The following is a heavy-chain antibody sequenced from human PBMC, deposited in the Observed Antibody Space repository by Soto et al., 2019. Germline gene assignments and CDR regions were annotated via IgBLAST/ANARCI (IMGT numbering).Heavy chain of an antibody. V-gene: IGHV4-31*03. Sequence: SETLSLTCTFSGGSITRGGYYWSWIRQHPGKGLEWIGYLYNSGITYYNPALKSRVTISVDTSKNQFFLKLTSVTAADAAVYYCARDPAPWGQGTLVNVPS. CDR1: GGSITRGGYY. CDR2: LYNSGIT. CDR3: ARDPAP. J-gene: IGHJ4*01.